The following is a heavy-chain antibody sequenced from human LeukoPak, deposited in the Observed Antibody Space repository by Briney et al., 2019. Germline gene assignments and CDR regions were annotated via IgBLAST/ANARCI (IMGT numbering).Heavy chain of an antibody. CDR3: ARAFQELPQLYYYYYMDV. V-gene: IGHV3-48*03. J-gene: IGHJ6*03. CDR2: ISSSGSTK. D-gene: IGHD6-13*01. Sequence: GGSLRLSCAASGFTFSSYEMNWVRQAPGKGLEWVSYISSSGSTKYYADSVKGRFTISRDSAKNSLYLQTNSLRAEDTAVYYCARAFQELPQLYYYYYMDVWGKGTTVTVSS. CDR1: GFTFSSYE.